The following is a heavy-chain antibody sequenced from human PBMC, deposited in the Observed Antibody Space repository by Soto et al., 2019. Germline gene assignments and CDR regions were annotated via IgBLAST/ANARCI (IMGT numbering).Heavy chain of an antibody. V-gene: IGHV4-39*01. CDR1: GDSISSSSYY. CDR3: ARRITVTTYGFDC. CDR2: IYYSGST. D-gene: IGHD4-17*01. J-gene: IGHJ4*02. Sequence: PSETLSLTCSVSGDSISSSSYYWGWIRQPPGKGLEWIGSIYYSGSTYYNPSLKSRVTISVDTSKNQFSLKLSSVTAADTAVYYCARRITVTTYGFDCWGQGTLVTVSS.